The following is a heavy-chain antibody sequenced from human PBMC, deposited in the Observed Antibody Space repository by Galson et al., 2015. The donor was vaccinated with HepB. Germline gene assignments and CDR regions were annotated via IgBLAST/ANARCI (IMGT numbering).Heavy chain of an antibody. CDR2: ITAGGST. V-gene: IGHV3-23*01. CDR1: GFAFSTSA. J-gene: IGHJ4*02. CDR3: VRFVTGPTRSFDY. D-gene: IGHD3-9*01. Sequence: LRLSCAASGFAFSTSAMNWVRQAPGKGLQWVSTITAGGSTYYADSVKGRFTISRDNSQNTLYLQMNSLRAEDTAVYSCVRFVTGPTRSFDYWGQGTLVTVSS.